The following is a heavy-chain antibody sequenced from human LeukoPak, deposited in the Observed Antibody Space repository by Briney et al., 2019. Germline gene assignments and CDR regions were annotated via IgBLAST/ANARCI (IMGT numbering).Heavy chain of an antibody. V-gene: IGHV3-74*01. CDR2: INSDGSST. CDR1: GFTFSSYW. Sequence: GGSLRLSCVASGFTFSSYWMHWVRQAPGKGLVWVSRINSDGSSTSYADPVKGRFTISRDNAKNTLYLQMNSLRAEDTAVYYCAREYSSSSGLDYWGQGTLVTVSS. CDR3: AREYSSSSGLDY. D-gene: IGHD6-6*01. J-gene: IGHJ4*02.